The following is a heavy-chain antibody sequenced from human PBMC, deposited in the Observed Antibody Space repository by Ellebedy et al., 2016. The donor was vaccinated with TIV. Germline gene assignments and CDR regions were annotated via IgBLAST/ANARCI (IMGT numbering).Heavy chain of an antibody. V-gene: IGHV3-74*01. Sequence: GESLKISCAASGFTLRTYWMHWVRQVPGKGLVWASRINSDGGSTSYADSVKGRFTISRDNAKNTLYLQMNSLRAEDTAVYYCAKDASGGSCYWCWFDPWGQGTLVTVSS. J-gene: IGHJ5*02. CDR3: AKDASGGSCYWCWFDP. CDR2: INSDGGST. CDR1: GFTLRTYW. D-gene: IGHD2-15*01.